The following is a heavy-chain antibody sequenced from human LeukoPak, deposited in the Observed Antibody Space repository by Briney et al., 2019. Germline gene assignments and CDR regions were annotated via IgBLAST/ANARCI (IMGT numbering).Heavy chain of an antibody. Sequence: GRSLRLSCAASGFTFSSYGMHWVRQAPGKGLEWVAVIWYDGSNKYYADSVKARFTISRDNAKNSLSLQMNSLRAEDTAVYYCVRDGGVSGYDLLDYWGRGTLVTVSS. D-gene: IGHD5-12*01. V-gene: IGHV3-33*01. J-gene: IGHJ4*02. CDR3: VRDGGVSGYDLLDY. CDR1: GFTFSSYG. CDR2: IWYDGSNK.